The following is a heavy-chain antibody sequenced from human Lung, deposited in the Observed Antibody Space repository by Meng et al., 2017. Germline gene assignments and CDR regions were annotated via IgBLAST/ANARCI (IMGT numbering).Heavy chain of an antibody. J-gene: IGHJ4*02. CDR1: GGSLSDYD. CDR2: INHSGST. CDR3: ARGPTTVAHDFDY. Sequence: GQLQQSSAGFVRPAELLSLTCVVSGGSLSDYDWSWIRQPPGKGLEWIGEINHSGSTNYNPSLESRATISVDTSQNNLSLKLSSVTAADSAVYYCARGPTTVAHDFDYWGQGTLVTVSS. V-gene: IGHV4-34*01. D-gene: IGHD4-11*01.